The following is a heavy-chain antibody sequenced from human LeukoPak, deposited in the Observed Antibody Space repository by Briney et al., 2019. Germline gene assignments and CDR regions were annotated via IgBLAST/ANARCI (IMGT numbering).Heavy chain of an antibody. D-gene: IGHD2-2*01. J-gene: IGHJ6*02. V-gene: IGHV1-2*02. CDR2: INPNSGGT. Sequence: ASVKVSCKASGYTFTGYYMHWVRQAPGQGLGWMGWINPNSGGTNYAQKFQGRVTMTRDTSISTAYMELSRLRSDDTAVYYCARAMSLSVPAAIPYYYYGMDVWGQGTTVTVSS. CDR1: GYTFTGYY. CDR3: ARAMSLSVPAAIPYYYYGMDV.